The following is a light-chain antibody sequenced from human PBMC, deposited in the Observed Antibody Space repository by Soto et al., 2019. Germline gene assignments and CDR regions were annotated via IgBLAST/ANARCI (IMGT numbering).Light chain of an antibody. Sequence: DIQLTQSPTFLSASVGDSVTITCRASQVISDYIAWYQQKPGTAPKLLIYTVATLQSGVPSRFSGSGSGTECTLTISSLQPEDFATYYCQQLNSYPITFGQGTRLEIK. CDR2: TVA. V-gene: IGKV1-9*01. CDR3: QQLNSYPIT. CDR1: QVISDY. J-gene: IGKJ5*01.